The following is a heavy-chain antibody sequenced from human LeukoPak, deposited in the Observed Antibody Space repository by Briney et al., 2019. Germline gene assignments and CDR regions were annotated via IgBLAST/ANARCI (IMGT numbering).Heavy chain of an antibody. CDR3: ARGVGYCSSTSCANWFDP. J-gene: IGHJ5*02. V-gene: IGHV1-18*01. Sequence: ASVKVSCKASGYTFTSYGISGVRQDPGQGLEWMGWISAYNGNTNYTQKLRGSVTMTTDTSTSTAYIELRSLSSDDTAVYYCARGVGYCSSTSCANWFDPWAQ. CDR2: ISAYNGNT. D-gene: IGHD2-2*03. CDR1: GYTFTSYG.